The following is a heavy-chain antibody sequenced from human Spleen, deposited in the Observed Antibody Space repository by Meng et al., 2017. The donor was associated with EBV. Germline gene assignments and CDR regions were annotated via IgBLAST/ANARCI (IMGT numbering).Heavy chain of an antibody. J-gene: IGHJ4*02. V-gene: IGHV4-4*02. D-gene: IGHD3-16*01. CDR2: IFHSGST. CDR3: AIPWAPVDY. Sequence: QVQLQESGPGLVKPSGTLSLPCAVSGGSITSANWWTWVRQPPGKGLEWIGEIFHSGSTNYNPSLKSRVTMSVDKSKNQFSLNLRSVTAADTAVYYCAIPWAPVDYWGQGALVTVSS. CDR1: GGSITSANW.